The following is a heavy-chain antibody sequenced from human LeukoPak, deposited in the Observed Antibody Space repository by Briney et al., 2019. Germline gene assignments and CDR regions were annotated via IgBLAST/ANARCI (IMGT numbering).Heavy chain of an antibody. D-gene: IGHD3-3*01. CDR3: ARVVTIHTNWFDP. Sequence: PGGSLRLSCAASGFTFSSYSMNWVRQAPGKGLEWVSYISSSSSTIYYADSVKGRFTISRDNAKNSLYLQMNSLRAEDTAVYYCARVVTIHTNWFDPWGQGTLVAVSS. V-gene: IGHV3-48*01. J-gene: IGHJ5*02. CDR2: ISSSSSTI. CDR1: GFTFSSYS.